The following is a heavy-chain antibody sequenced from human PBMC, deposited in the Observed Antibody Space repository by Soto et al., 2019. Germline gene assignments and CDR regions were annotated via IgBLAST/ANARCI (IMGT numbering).Heavy chain of an antibody. D-gene: IGHD3-10*01. Sequence: EVQLVESGGGLVQPGRSLRLSCAASGFSFDDHAMHWVRQAPGKGLEWVSGIGWNSDNIDYADSVKGRFTISRDNAKKSLYLHMSSLRPEDTALYYCAVGFKLDYYSLDVWGQGTTVTVSS. J-gene: IGHJ6*02. CDR2: IGWNSDNI. CDR3: AVGFKLDYYSLDV. CDR1: GFSFDDHA. V-gene: IGHV3-9*01.